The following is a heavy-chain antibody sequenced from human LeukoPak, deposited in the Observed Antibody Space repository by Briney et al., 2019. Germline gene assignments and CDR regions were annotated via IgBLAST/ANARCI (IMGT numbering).Heavy chain of an antibody. CDR3: ARGGTTRPLDY. D-gene: IGHD1-1*01. CDR1: GGTFSSYA. Sequence: AAVKVSCKASGGTFSSYAISWVRQAPGQGLEWMGRIIPIFGTANYAQKFQGRVTITTDESTSTAYMELSSLRSEDTAVYYCARGGTTRPLDYWGQGTLVTVSS. V-gene: IGHV1-69*05. CDR2: IIPIFGTA. J-gene: IGHJ4*02.